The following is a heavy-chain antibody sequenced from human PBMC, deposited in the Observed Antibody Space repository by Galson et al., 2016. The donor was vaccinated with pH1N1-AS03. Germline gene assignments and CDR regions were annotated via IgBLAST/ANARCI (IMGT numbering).Heavy chain of an antibody. CDR2: IRQDGSEK. J-gene: IGHJ2*01. V-gene: IGHV3-7*03. CDR1: GFSFSASW. Sequence: SLRLSCAASGFSFSASWMSWVRQAPGKGLEWVANIRQDGSEKYYVDSVEGRFTISRDNAKNSLYLQMNSLRYEDRAVYYCARESPLNYYLDPWGRGTLVTVSS. D-gene: IGHD1-7*01. CDR3: ARESPLNYYLDP.